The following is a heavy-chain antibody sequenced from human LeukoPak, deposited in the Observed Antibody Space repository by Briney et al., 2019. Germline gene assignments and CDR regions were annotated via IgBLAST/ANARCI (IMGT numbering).Heavy chain of an antibody. CDR1: GGSFSNYY. CDR2: INHSGST. CDR3: ARGPSIQLWSDPYYYYVMDV. Sequence: SETLSLTCAVYGGSFSNYYWSWIRQPPGKGLEWIGEINHSGSTNYNPSLKSRVTISVDTSKNQFSLKLSSVAAADTAVYYCARGPSIQLWSDPYYYYVMDVWGQGTTVTVSS. J-gene: IGHJ6*02. V-gene: IGHV4-34*01. D-gene: IGHD5-18*01.